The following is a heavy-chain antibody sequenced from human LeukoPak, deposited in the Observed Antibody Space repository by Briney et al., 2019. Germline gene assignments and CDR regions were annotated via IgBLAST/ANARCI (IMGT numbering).Heavy chain of an antibody. V-gene: IGHV1-2*02. CDR1: GYTFTGYY. D-gene: IGHD4-17*01. Sequence: ASVKVSCKASGYTFTGYYMHWVRQAPGQGLEWMGWINPNSGGTNYAQKFQGRVTMTRDTPISTAYMELSRLRSDDTAVYYCARDLRTLGVRYYIDYWGQGTLVTVSS. J-gene: IGHJ4*02. CDR2: INPNSGGT. CDR3: ARDLRTLGVRYYIDY.